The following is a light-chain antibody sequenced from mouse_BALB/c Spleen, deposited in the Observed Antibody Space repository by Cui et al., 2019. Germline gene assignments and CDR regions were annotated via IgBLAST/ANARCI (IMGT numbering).Light chain of an antibody. V-gene: IGKV12-98*01. J-gene: IGKJ1*01. CDR1: QNINGW. Sequence: DIQLCPSPSRLSASLGETITITCHASQNINGWLSWYQQKPGNSPKLLIYKASTLRTGVPSRFRGSGSGTGFTLTISSPQPEDIATYYCQQGKSNPRTFGGGTKLEIK. CDR3: QQGKSNPRT. CDR2: KAS.